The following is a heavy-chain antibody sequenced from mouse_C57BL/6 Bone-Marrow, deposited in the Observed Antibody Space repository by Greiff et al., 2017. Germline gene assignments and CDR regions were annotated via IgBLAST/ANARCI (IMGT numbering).Heavy chain of an antibody. CDR1: GYAFTNYL. J-gene: IGHJ2*01. CDR3: ARGAGGY. Sequence: VQLLQSGAGLVRPGNSLKVSCTASGYAFTNYLIEWVKQTPGQGLEWIGAINPGSGGTNYNEKFKGQVTLTADKSSSTAYMQLSRLTSEDSADYLCARGAGGYWGQGTTLTVSS. CDR2: INPGSGGT. V-gene: IGHV1-54*01. D-gene: IGHD6-1*01.